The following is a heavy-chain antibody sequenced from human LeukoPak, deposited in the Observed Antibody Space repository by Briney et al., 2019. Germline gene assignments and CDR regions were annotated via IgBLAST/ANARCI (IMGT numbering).Heavy chain of an antibody. Sequence: SETLSLTCTVSGGSISSYYWSWIRQPPGKGLEWIGYIYYSGSTNYNPSLKSRVTISVDTSKNQFSLKLSSVTAADTAVYYCARDGARIAARPAPYYGMDVWGQGTTVTVSS. CDR2: IYYSGST. J-gene: IGHJ6*02. D-gene: IGHD6-6*01. CDR3: ARDGARIAARPAPYYGMDV. V-gene: IGHV4-59*01. CDR1: GGSISSYY.